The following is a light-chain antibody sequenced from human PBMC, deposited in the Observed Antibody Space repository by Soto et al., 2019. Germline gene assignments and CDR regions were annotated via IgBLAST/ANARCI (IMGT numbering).Light chain of an antibody. Sequence: DIQMTQSPSSLSASVGDRVTITCRASQSISSYLNWYQQKPGKAPKLLIYAASSLHSGVPSRFSGSESGTDFTLTISSLQPEDFATYYCQQSYSTLAWTFGQGTKVDIK. CDR1: QSISSY. CDR3: QQSYSTLAWT. V-gene: IGKV1-39*01. J-gene: IGKJ1*01. CDR2: AAS.